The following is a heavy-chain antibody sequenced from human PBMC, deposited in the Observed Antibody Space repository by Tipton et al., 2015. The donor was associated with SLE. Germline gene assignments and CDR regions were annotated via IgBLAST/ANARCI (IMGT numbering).Heavy chain of an antibody. V-gene: IGHV4-34*01. J-gene: IGHJ4*02. D-gene: IGHD1-26*01. Sequence: LRLSCAVYGGSFSGYYWSWIRQPPGKGLEWIGEINHSGSTNYNPSLKSRVTISVDTSKNQFSLKLSSVTAADTAVYYCARRGEVVGALDFDYWGQGTLVTVSS. CDR1: GGSFSGYY. CDR2: INHSGST. CDR3: ARRGEVVGALDFDY.